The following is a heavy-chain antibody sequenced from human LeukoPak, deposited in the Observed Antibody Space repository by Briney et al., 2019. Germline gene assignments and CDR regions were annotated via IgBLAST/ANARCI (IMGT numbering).Heavy chain of an antibody. V-gene: IGHV3-33*01. CDR2: IWYDGSNQ. Sequence: GGSLRLSCAASGFTFSRFSMHWVRQAPGKGLEWVAVIWYDGSNQDYEDSVKGRFTISRDNSKNTLYLQVNSLRAEDTAVNYCARNRLYDGSGYIAAFDYWGQGALVTV. D-gene: IGHD3-22*01. J-gene: IGHJ4*02. CDR3: ARNRLYDGSGYIAAFDY. CDR1: GFTFSRFS.